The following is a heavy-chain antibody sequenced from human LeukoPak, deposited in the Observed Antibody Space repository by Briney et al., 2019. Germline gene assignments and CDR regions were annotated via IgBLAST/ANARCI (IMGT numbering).Heavy chain of an antibody. D-gene: IGHD6-13*01. CDR1: GYTFTSYA. V-gene: IGHV1-2*02. CDR2: INPNSGGT. J-gene: IGHJ6*03. CDR3: ARDVAAAGVADYYYMDV. Sequence: GASVKVSCKASGYTFTSYAMNWVRQAPGQGLEWMGWINPNSGGTNYAQKFQGRVTMTRDTSISTAYMELSSLRSEDTAVYYCARDVAAAGVADYYYMDVWGKGTTVTISS.